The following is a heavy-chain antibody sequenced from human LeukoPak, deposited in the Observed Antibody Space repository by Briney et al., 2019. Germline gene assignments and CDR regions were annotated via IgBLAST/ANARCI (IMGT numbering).Heavy chain of an antibody. V-gene: IGHV3-21*01. CDR2: ISSSSSYI. D-gene: IGHD2-15*01. Sequence: GGSLRLSCAASGFTFSSYSMNWVRQAPGKGLEWVSSISSSSSYIYYADSVKGRFTISRDNAKNSLYLQMNSLRAEDTAVYYCARDLMDIVVVVAAFDYWGQGTLVTVSS. J-gene: IGHJ4*02. CDR1: GFTFSSYS. CDR3: ARDLMDIVVVVAAFDY.